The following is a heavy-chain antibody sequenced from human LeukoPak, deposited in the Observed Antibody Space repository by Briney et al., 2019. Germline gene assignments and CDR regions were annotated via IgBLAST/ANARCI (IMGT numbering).Heavy chain of an antibody. CDR2: IYSGGST. CDR1: GFTVSSNY. D-gene: IGHD6-6*01. J-gene: IGHJ4*02. CDR3: AKDMGSSSSAY. Sequence: QAGGSLRLSCAASGFTVSSNYMSWVRQAPGKGLEWVSVIYSGGSTYYADSVKGRFTISRDNSKNTLYLQMNSLRAEDTAVYYCAKDMGSSSSAYWGQGTLVTVSS. V-gene: IGHV3-53*01.